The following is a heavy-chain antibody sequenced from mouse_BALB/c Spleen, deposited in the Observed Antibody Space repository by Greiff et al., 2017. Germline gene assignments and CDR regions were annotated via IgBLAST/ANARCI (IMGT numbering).Heavy chain of an antibody. Sequence: EVNVVESGGDLVKPGGSLKLSCAASGFTFSNYAMSWVRQTPEKRLEWVASISSGGSTYYPDSVKGRFTISRDNARNTLYLQMSSLRSEDTAMYSCARYDGYYDYWGQGTTLTVSS. V-gene: IGHV5-6-5*01. J-gene: IGHJ2*01. CDR2: ISSGGST. D-gene: IGHD2-3*01. CDR1: GFTFSNYA. CDR3: ARYDGYYDY.